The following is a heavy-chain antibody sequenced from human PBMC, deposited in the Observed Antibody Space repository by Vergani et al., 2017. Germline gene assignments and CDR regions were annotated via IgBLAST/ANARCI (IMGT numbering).Heavy chain of an antibody. J-gene: IGHJ4*02. Sequence: EVQMVESGGGLVKPGGSLRLSCVASGFTFSHYSMNWVRQAPGKGLEWVANINQDGTDNYYVDSVKGRFTISRDNANNSLFLQMSSLRAEDTAVYYCATSRSLDYWGQGTLVTVSS. CDR1: GFTFSHYS. V-gene: IGHV3-7*01. CDR2: INQDGTDN. CDR3: ATSRSLDY.